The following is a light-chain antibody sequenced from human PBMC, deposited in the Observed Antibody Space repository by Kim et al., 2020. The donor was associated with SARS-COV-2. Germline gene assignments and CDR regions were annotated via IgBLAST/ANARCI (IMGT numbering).Light chain of an antibody. V-gene: IGKV4-1*01. CDR2: WAS. CDR1: QSVLYSSNNKNY. Sequence: RATINGKSSQSVLYSSNNKNYLAWYQQKPGQPPKLLIYWASTRESGVPDRFSGSGSGTDFTLTISSLQAEDVAVYYCQQYYSTPWTFGQGTKGE. J-gene: IGKJ1*01. CDR3: QQYYSTPWT.